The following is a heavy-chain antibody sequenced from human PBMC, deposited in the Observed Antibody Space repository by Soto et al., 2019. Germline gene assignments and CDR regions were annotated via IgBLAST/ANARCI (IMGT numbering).Heavy chain of an antibody. D-gene: IGHD2-21*02. CDR3: ARDLDCGGDYYPPTAWFDP. CDR1: GYTFTSYA. Sequence: ASVKVSCKASGYTFTSYAMHWVRQAPGQRLEWMGWINAGNGNTKYSQKFQGRVTITRDTSASTAYMELSSLRSEDTAVYYCARDLDCGGDYYPPTAWFDPWGQGTLVTVSS. J-gene: IGHJ5*02. V-gene: IGHV1-3*01. CDR2: INAGNGNT.